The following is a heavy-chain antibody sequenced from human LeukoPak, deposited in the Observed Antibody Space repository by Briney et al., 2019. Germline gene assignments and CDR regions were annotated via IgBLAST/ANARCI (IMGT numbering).Heavy chain of an antibody. CDR3: GRDLLGCSGGACYSSDY. J-gene: IGHJ4*02. Sequence: ASVTVSCKASGYTFTSYGITWVRQAPGQGLEWMGWVSGDSTNTNLAQRFQDRVAMTTDTSTNTAYMELRSLRSDDTAVYYCGRDLLGCSGGACYSSDYWGQGTLVTVSS. CDR2: VSGDSTNT. V-gene: IGHV1-18*01. D-gene: IGHD2-15*01. CDR1: GYTFTSYG.